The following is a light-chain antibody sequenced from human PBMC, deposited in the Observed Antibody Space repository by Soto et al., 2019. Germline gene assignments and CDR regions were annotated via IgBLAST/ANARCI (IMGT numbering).Light chain of an antibody. CDR3: SSYTSSSFYV. CDR2: DVN. CDR1: SSDIGAFTF. V-gene: IGLV2-14*03. Sequence: QSALTQPASVSGSPGQSITISCTGTSSDIGAFTFVSWYQQHPGKVPKLMIFDVNRRPSGVSDRFSGSKSGNTASLTISGLQAEDEADYYCSSYTSSSFYVFGTGTKLTVL. J-gene: IGLJ1*01.